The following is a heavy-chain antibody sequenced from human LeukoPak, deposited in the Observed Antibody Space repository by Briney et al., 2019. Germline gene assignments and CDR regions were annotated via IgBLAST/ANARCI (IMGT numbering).Heavy chain of an antibody. Sequence: GESLKISCKGSGYSFTSYWIGWVRPMPGKGLEWMGIIYPGDSDTRYSPSFQGQVTISADKSISTAYLQWSSLKASDTAMYYCARGDGIAAAGPIFDYWGQGTLVTVSS. CDR1: GYSFTSYW. J-gene: IGHJ4*02. CDR3: ARGDGIAAAGPIFDY. V-gene: IGHV5-51*01. D-gene: IGHD6-13*01. CDR2: IYPGDSDT.